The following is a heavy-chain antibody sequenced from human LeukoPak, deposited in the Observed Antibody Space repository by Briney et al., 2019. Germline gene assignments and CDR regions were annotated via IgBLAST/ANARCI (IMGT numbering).Heavy chain of an antibody. V-gene: IGHV3-30*04. CDR1: GFTFSSYA. D-gene: IGHD3-10*01. Sequence: GGSLRLSCAASGFTFSSYAMHWVRQAPGKGLEWVAVISYDGSNKYYADSVKGRFTISGDNSKNTLYLQMNSLRAEDTAVYYCARVHGSGSYFSAGYWGQGTLVTVSS. CDR3: ARVHGSGSYFSAGY. J-gene: IGHJ4*02. CDR2: ISYDGSNK.